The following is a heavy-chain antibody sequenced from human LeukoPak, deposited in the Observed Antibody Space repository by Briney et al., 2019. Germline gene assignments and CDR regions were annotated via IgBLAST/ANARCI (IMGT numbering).Heavy chain of an antibody. D-gene: IGHD5-12*01. Sequence: SETRTLSCTVAGGSVSSYCWSWIRQPPGKGLEWIGYIYYSGSTNYNPSLKSRVTISVDTSKNQFSLKLSSVTAADTAVCYCARANAGYETFDYWGQGTLVTVSS. CDR1: GGSVSSYC. CDR3: ARANAGYETFDY. CDR2: IYYSGST. V-gene: IGHV4-59*02. J-gene: IGHJ4*02.